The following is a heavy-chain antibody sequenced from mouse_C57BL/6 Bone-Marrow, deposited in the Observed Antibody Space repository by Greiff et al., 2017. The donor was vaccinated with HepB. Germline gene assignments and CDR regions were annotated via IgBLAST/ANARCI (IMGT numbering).Heavy chain of an antibody. Sequence: DVMLVESGGGLVKPGGSLKLSCAASGFTFSSYTMSWVRQTPEKRLEWVATISGGGGNTYYPDSVKGRFTISRDNAKNTLYLQMSSLRSEDTALYYCARHGYYYGSGGCAYWGQGTRVTVSA. V-gene: IGHV5-9*01. D-gene: IGHD1-1*01. J-gene: IGHJ3*01. CDR3: ARHGYYYGSGGCAY. CDR2: ISGGGGNT. CDR1: GFTFSSYT.